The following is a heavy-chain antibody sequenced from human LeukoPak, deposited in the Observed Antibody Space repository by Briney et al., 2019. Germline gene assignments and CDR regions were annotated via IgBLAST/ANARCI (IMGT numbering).Heavy chain of an antibody. J-gene: IGHJ4*02. V-gene: IGHV3-23*01. CDR2: ISGSGGST. D-gene: IGHD3-10*01. CDR3: AKVRGYYGSGSEYFDY. Sequence: GGSLRLSCAASGFTFSSYAMSWVRQAPGEGLEWVSAISGSGGSTYYADSVKGRFTISRDNSKNTLYLQMNSLRAEDTAVYYCAKVRGYYGSGSEYFDYWGQGTLVTVSS. CDR1: GFTFSSYA.